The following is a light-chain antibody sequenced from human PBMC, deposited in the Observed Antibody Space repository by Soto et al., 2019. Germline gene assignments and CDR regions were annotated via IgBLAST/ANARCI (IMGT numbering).Light chain of an antibody. Sequence: EIVLTQSPGSLSLSPRERATLSCRASQSVSNNHLAWYQQKPGQAPRLLIYGASRRATGIPDRFSGSGSGTEFTLTICRLESEDFAVYYCQQYGSSTYTFGQGTKVEIK. CDR1: QSVSNNH. CDR2: GAS. J-gene: IGKJ2*01. V-gene: IGKV3-20*01. CDR3: QQYGSSTYT.